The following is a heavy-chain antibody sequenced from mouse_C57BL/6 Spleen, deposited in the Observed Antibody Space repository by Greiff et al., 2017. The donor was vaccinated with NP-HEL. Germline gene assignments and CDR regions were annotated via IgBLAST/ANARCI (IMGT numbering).Heavy chain of an antibody. Sequence: EVKLVESGGGLVKPGGSLKLSCAASGFTFSDYGMHWVRQAPEKGLEWVAYISSGSSTIYYADTVKGRFTISRDNAKNTLFLQMTSLRSEDTAMYYCARPGYSYWYFDVWGTGTTVTVSS. J-gene: IGHJ1*03. CDR1: GFTFSDYG. CDR3: ARPGYSYWYFDV. D-gene: IGHD2-3*01. V-gene: IGHV5-17*01. CDR2: ISSGSSTI.